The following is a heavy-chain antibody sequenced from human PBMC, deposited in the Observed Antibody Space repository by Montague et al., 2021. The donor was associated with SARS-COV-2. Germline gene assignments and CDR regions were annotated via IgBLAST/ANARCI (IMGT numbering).Heavy chain of an antibody. CDR2: IYYSGST. J-gene: IGHJ6*01. D-gene: IGHD6-13*01. V-gene: IGHV4-39*07. Sequence: IYYSGSTYYNPSLKSRVTISVDTSKNQFSLKLSSVTAADTAVYYCARVGRQQLVRLSGMDVWGQGTTVTVSS. CDR3: ARVGRQQLVRLSGMDV.